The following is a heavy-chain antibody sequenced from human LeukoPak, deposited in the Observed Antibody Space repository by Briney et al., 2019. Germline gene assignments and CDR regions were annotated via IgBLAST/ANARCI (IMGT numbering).Heavy chain of an antibody. J-gene: IGHJ4*02. Sequence: SETLSLTCTVSGGSIRSYYWSWIRQPPGKGLEWIGDIFDSGSTNYNPSLKSRVTISVDTSKNQFSLKLSSVTAADTAVYYCARVGTQHLVLPVYWDQGTLVTVSS. CDR2: IFDSGST. CDR3: ARVGTQHLVLPVY. CDR1: GGSIRSYY. V-gene: IGHV4-4*09. D-gene: IGHD6-13*01.